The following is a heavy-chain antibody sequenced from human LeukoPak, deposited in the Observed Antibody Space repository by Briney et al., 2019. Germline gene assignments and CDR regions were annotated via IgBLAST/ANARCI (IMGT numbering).Heavy chain of an antibody. Sequence: GGSPRLSCAASGFTFSSYAMSWVRQAPGKGLEWVSAISGSGGSTYYADSVKGRFTISRDNSKNTLYLQMNSLRAEDTAVYYCAKYTWELPYIDYWGQGTLVTVSS. J-gene: IGHJ4*02. CDR2: ISGSGGST. CDR1: GFTFSSYA. CDR3: AKYTWELPYIDY. D-gene: IGHD1-26*01. V-gene: IGHV3-23*01.